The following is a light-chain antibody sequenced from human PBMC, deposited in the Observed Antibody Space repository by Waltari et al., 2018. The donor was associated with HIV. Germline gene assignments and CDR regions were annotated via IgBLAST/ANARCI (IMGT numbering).Light chain of an antibody. CDR3: QSAGSSGTSVI. Sequence: SSDLTQARSVSVSPGQTASITCSGHELANQYVHWYREKAGQAPVLVIHRDNGRPLGSPERISGSKSGILATLTISGVLAEDEADYFCQSAGSSGTSVIFGGGTTLTVL. CDR2: RDN. V-gene: IGLV3-25*03. J-gene: IGLJ2*01. CDR1: ELANQY.